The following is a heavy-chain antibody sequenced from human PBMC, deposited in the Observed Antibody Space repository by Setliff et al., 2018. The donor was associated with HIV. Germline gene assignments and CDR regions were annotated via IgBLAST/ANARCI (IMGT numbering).Heavy chain of an antibody. CDR3: ATDSSGYYLGGFDY. V-gene: IGHV3-23*01. CDR1: GFTFSSYV. Sequence: GGSLRLSCGASGFTFSSYVMSWVRQAPGKGLEWVSGISGSGGSTFYEDSVKGRFIISRDNSKNKVYLQMNNLRAEDTAVYYCATDSSGYYLGGFDYWGQGTLVTVSS. J-gene: IGHJ4*02. D-gene: IGHD3-22*01. CDR2: ISGSGGST.